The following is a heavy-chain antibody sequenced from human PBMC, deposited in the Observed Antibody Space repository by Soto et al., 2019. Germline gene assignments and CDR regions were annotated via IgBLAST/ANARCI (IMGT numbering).Heavy chain of an antibody. D-gene: IGHD6-19*01. Sequence: QVQLQESGPGLVKPSETLSLTGTVSGGSISSYYWSWIRQPPGKGLEWIGYIYYSGSTNYNPSLKSRVTISVDTSKNQFSLKLSSVTAADTAVYYCARAPYRTFVAGADFDYWGQGTLVTVSS. J-gene: IGHJ4*02. CDR2: IYYSGST. CDR1: GGSISSYY. CDR3: ARAPYRTFVAGADFDY. V-gene: IGHV4-59*01.